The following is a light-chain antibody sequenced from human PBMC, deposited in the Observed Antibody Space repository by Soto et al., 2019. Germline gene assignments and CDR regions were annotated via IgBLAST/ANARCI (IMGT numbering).Light chain of an antibody. V-gene: IGKV3D-15*01. J-gene: IGKJ1*01. Sequence: EIVLTQSPGTLSLSPGERATLSCRASQNVNSNFLAWYQQKPGQAPRLLISGASNRATGIPDRFSASGSATEFTLTISSLLSEDFAVYYCQQYNDWPRTFGQGTKVDIK. CDR3: QQYNDWPRT. CDR1: QNVNSN. CDR2: GAS.